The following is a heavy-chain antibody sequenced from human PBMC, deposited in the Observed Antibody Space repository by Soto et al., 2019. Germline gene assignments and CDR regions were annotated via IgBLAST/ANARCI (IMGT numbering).Heavy chain of an antibody. CDR1: GFTFSNYG. V-gene: IGHV3-23*01. CDR2: MSRDGGVT. CDR3: QRVFDI. Sequence: PGGSLRLSCAASGFTFSNYGMTWVRQAPGKGLEWVSGMSRDGGVTDYTDSVKGRFTISRDISKNTLYLQMNSLRAEDTAVYYCQRVFDIWGQGTMVTVSS. J-gene: IGHJ3*02.